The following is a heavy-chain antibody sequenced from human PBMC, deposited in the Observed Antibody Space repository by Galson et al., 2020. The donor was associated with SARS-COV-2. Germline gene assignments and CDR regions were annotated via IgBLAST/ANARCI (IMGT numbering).Heavy chain of an antibody. Sequence: SVKVSCKASGGTFSSYAISWVRQAPGQGLEWMGGIIPILGIANYAQKFQGRVTITADKSTSTANMELSSLRSEDAAVYYCARGSPYCSSSSCYDYWGQGTLVTVSS. V-gene: IGHV1-69*10. D-gene: IGHD2-2*01. CDR3: ARGSPYCSSSSCYDY. CDR2: IIPILGIA. CDR1: GGTFSSYA. J-gene: IGHJ4*02.